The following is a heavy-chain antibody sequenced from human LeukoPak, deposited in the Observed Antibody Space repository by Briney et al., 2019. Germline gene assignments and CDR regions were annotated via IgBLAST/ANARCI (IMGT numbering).Heavy chain of an antibody. CDR2: ISPTSGGT. CDR3: ARDGIYSTDFDAYDI. J-gene: IGHJ3*02. D-gene: IGHD2/OR15-2a*01. Sequence: ASLKVSCKASGYSFTPYYLHWVRQAPGQGLEWMGWISPTSGGTTYAQKFQGRVTMTRDTSITTAYMELSSPTSDDTAIYYCARDGIYSTDFDAYDIWGQGTMVTVSS. V-gene: IGHV1-2*02. CDR1: GYSFTPYY.